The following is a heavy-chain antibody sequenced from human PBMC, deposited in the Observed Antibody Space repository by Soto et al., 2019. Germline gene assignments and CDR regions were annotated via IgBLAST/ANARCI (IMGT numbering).Heavy chain of an antibody. Sequence: QTLSLTCAISGDSVSSNSAAWNWIRQSPSRGLEWLGRTYYRSKWYNDYAVSVKSRITINPDTSKNQFSLQLNSVTPEDTAVYYCARVTSVSYDSSGYPVSGMDVWGQGTTVTVSS. CDR3: ARVTSVSYDSSGYPVSGMDV. V-gene: IGHV6-1*01. J-gene: IGHJ6*02. CDR2: TYYRSKWYN. D-gene: IGHD3-22*01. CDR1: GDSVSSNSAA.